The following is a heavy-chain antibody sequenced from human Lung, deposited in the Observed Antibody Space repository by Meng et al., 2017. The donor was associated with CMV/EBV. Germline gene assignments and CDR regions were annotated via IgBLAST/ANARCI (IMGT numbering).Heavy chain of an antibody. CDR1: GFIFGNYA. J-gene: IGHJ4*02. Sequence: GGSXRLXCAASGFIFGNYAMNWVRQAPGKGLEWVSVIYSGYGSTYYADSVKGRFTISRDNSKNSVYLQMNSLRPEDTAVYYCARVNFGVVTYFDYWGQGTLVTSSS. CDR3: ARVNFGVVTYFDY. D-gene: IGHD3-3*01. V-gene: IGHV3-23*03. CDR2: IYSGYGST.